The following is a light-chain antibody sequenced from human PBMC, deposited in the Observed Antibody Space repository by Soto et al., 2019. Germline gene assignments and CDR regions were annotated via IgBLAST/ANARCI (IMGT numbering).Light chain of an antibody. CDR2: AVS. Sequence: LTQPASVSGSPGQSITVSCALRGSDVGLYDYVSWYQQHPGKAPQLMIYAVSNRPSGVSNRFSASKSGNTASLFISGLQAEDEADYYCSSYTSDSSYVFGSGTKVTVL. CDR1: GSDVGLYDY. CDR3: SSYTSDSSYV. V-gene: IGLV2-14*01. J-gene: IGLJ1*01.